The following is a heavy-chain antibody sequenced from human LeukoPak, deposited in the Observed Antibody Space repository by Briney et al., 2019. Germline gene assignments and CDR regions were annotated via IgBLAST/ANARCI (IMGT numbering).Heavy chain of an antibody. CDR3: ARDKGNYVWGSYKY. D-gene: IGHD3-16*01. J-gene: IGHJ4*02. CDR1: GGSISSYY. CDR2: IYTSGST. Sequence: SETLSLTCTVSGGSISSYYWSWIRQPAGKGLEWIGRIYTSGSTNYNPSLKSRVTMSVDTSKNQFSLKLSSVTAADTAVYYCARDKGNYVWGSYKYWGQGTLVTVSS. V-gene: IGHV4-4*07.